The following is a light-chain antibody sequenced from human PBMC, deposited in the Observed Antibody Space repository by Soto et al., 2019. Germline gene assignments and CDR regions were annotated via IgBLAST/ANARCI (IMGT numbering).Light chain of an antibody. Sequence: EIVMTQSPATLSVSPGERVTLSCRASQSVSNKLAWYQQKPGQAPRLLIYDASGRAGSVPARFSGSGSGTEFTLTITSLQSEDFAVYYCQEYNNWPPWTFGQGTKADIK. CDR1: QSVSNK. CDR3: QEYNNWPPWT. CDR2: DAS. J-gene: IGKJ1*01. V-gene: IGKV3-15*01.